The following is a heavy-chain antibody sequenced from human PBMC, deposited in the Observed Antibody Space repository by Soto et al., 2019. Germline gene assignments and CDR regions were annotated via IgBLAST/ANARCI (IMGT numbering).Heavy chain of an antibody. CDR1: GFTFSDYA. V-gene: IGHV3-33*01. D-gene: IGHD6-19*01. Sequence: QVQLVESGGGVVQPGMSLSLSCAASGFTFSDYAMDWVRQAPGKGLEWVALTSHDERKISYADSVKGRFTISSGNSENTLYLQMYSLSAEDTAVYYCARGRYSNGWYDFDYWGQGTLCTVSS. CDR3: ARGRYSNGWYDFDY. J-gene: IGHJ4*02. CDR2: TSHDERKI.